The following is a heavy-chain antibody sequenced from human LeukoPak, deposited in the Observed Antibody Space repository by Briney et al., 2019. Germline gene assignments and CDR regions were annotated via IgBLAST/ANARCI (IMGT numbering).Heavy chain of an antibody. CDR1: GGSISSSSYY. CDR3: AKLVRYGDHFKYFDY. D-gene: IGHD4-17*01. CDR2: IYYSGST. V-gene: IGHV4-61*01. Sequence: PSETLSLTCTVSGGSISSSSYYWSWIRQPPGKGLEWIGYIYYSGSTNYNPSLKSRVTISVDTSKNQFSLKLSSVTAADTAVYYCAKLVRYGDHFKYFDYWGQGTLVTVSS. J-gene: IGHJ4*02.